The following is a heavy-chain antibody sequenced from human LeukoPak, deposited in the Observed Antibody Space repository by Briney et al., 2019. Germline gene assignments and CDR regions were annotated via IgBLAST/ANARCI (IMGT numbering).Heavy chain of an antibody. CDR2: INPNSGGA. CDR1: GYTFTGYY. J-gene: IGHJ4*01. CDR3: ASDLGYCSGNSCYSSNY. D-gene: IGHD2-15*01. Sequence: ASVEVSCKASGYTFTGYYMHWVRQAPGQGLEWMGWINPNSGGANYAQKFQGRVTMTRDTSISTAYMELSRLRSDDTAVYYCASDLGYCSGNSCYSSNYWGQGTLVTVSS. V-gene: IGHV1-2*02.